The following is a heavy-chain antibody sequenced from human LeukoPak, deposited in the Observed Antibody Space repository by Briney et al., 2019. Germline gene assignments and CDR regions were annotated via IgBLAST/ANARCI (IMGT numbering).Heavy chain of an antibody. J-gene: IGHJ4*02. V-gene: IGHV3-23*01. D-gene: IGHD6-6*01. Sequence: PGGSLRLSCAASGFTFSSYPMTWVRQAPGKGPEWVSFISDSGGITYYADSVKGRFTISRDNSKNTLYLQMNSLRAEGTAVYYCAKNTQYSGYYDCWGQGTLVAVSS. CDR2: ISDSGGIT. CDR3: AKNTQYSGYYDC. CDR1: GFTFSSYP.